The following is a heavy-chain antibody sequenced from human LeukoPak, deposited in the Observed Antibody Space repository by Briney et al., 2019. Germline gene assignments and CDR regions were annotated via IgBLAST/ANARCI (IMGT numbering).Heavy chain of an antibody. V-gene: IGHV4-4*07. CDR3: ARLTKNDSGSFRFGKKKRGYMDV. Sequence: SETLSLTCTVSGGSISSYYWSWIRQPPGKGLEWIGRIYTSGSTNYNPSLKSRVTISVDTSMNQFSLKLSSVTAADTAVYYCARLTKNDSGSFRFGKKKRGYMDVWGKGTTVTISS. D-gene: IGHD3-10*01. J-gene: IGHJ6*03. CDR1: GGSISSYY. CDR2: IYTSGST.